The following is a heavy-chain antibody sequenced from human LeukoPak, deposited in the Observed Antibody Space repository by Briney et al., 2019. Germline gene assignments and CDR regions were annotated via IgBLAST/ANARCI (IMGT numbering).Heavy chain of an antibody. CDR1: GGTFSSYA. J-gene: IGHJ5*02. Sequence: GASVKVSSKASGGTFSSYAISWVRQAPGQGLEWMGGIIPIFGTANYAQKFQGRVTITTDESTSTAYMELSSLRSEDTAVYYCAGGGAYYYGSGSYKSWGQGTLVTVSS. CDR3: AGGGAYYYGSGSYKS. D-gene: IGHD3-10*01. V-gene: IGHV1-69*05. CDR2: IIPIFGTA.